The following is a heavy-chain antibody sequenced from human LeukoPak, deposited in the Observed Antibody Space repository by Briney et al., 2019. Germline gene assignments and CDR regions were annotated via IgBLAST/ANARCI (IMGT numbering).Heavy chain of an antibody. CDR3: ARDHVDTAMGIDY. V-gene: IGHV4-61*02. Sequence: SQTLSLTSTVSGGSISSGSYYWSWIRQPAGKGLEWIGRIYTSGSTNYNPSLKSRVTISVDTFKNQFSLKLSSVTAADTAVYYCARDHVDTAMGIDYWGQGTLVTVSS. CDR2: IYTSGST. CDR1: GGSISSGSYY. J-gene: IGHJ4*02. D-gene: IGHD5-18*01.